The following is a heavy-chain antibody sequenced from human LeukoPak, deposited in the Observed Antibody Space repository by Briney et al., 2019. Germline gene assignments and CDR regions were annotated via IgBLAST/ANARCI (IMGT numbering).Heavy chain of an antibody. V-gene: IGHV4-59*01. J-gene: IGHJ5*02. CDR3: ARGYCSSTSCYTGHWFDP. CDR2: IYYSGST. CDR1: GGSISSYC. D-gene: IGHD2-2*02. Sequence: SETLSLTCTVSGGSISSYCWSWIRQPPGKGLEWIGYIYYSGSTNYNPSLKSRVTISVDTSKNQFSLKLSSVTAADTAVYYCARGYCSSTSCYTGHWFDPWGQGTLVTVSS.